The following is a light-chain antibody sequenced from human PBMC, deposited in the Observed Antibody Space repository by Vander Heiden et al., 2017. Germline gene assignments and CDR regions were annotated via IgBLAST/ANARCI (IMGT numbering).Light chain of an antibody. CDR2: RAS. Sequence: DIQMTQSPSSLSASVRATVTITCRASQDIDKDLGWYQKKPGTAPKRLIFRASNLQSGVPPRFSGNGSGTDFTLTISGLQTDDSAIYYCRQHNYYPWTFGQGTKVEIK. CDR3: RQHNYYPWT. V-gene: IGKV1-17*01. J-gene: IGKJ1*01. CDR1: QDIDKD.